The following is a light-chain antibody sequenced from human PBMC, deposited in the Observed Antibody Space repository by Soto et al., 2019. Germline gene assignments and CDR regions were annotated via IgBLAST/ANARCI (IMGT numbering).Light chain of an antibody. CDR2: GAS. V-gene: IGKV3D-15*01. CDR1: QSVSSN. CDR3: QQYAGSPWT. Sequence: EIVMTQSPATPSLPPGERATLSCTASQSVSSNLAWYQQKPGQAPRLLMYGASTRASGIPARFSGSGSGTDFTLTISRLEPEDFAAYYCQQYAGSPWTFGQGTKVDIK. J-gene: IGKJ1*01.